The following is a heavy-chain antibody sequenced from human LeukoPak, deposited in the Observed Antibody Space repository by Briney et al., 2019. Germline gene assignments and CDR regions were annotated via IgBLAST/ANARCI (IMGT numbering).Heavy chain of an antibody. CDR1: GYTFTSYG. D-gene: IGHD3-9*01. V-gene: IGHV1-18*01. CDR2: ISAYNGNT. Sequence: ASVKVSCKASGYTFTSYGISWVRQAPGQGLEWMGWISAYNGNTNYAQELQGRVTMTTDTSTSTAYMELRSLRSDDTAVYYCARDDILTGYTTFDPWGQGTLVTVSS. J-gene: IGHJ5*02. CDR3: ARDDILTGYTTFDP.